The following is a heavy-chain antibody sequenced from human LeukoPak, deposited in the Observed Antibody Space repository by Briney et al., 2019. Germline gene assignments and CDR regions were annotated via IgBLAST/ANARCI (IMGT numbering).Heavy chain of an antibody. J-gene: IGHJ4*02. CDR2: IDPKDGET. Sequence: ASVKVSCKVSGYALTELSMHWVRQAPGKGFEWMGGIDPKDGETIYAQTFHGRVTMTDDTSTDTAYMELSGLTSEDTALYYCAGDVLVSGGSYYHGYWGQGTLVTVSS. CDR3: AGDVLVSGGSYYHGY. D-gene: IGHD3-3*02. V-gene: IGHV1-24*01. CDR1: GYALTELS.